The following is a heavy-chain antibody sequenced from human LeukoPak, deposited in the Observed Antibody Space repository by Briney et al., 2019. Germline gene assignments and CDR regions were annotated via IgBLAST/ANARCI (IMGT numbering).Heavy chain of an antibody. D-gene: IGHD3-10*01. CDR3: ARGAGTMVRGARFYYYYYGMDV. CDR1: GGTFSSYA. J-gene: IGHJ6*02. Sequence: SMKVSCKASGGTFSSYAISWVRQAPGQGLEWMGGIIPTFGTANYAQKFQGRVTITADESTSTAYMELSSLRSEDTAVYYCARGAGTMVRGARFYYYYYGMDVWGQGTTVTVSS. CDR2: IIPTFGTA. V-gene: IGHV1-69*13.